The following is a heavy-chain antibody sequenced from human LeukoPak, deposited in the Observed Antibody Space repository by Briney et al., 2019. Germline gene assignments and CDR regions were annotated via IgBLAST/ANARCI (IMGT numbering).Heavy chain of an antibody. V-gene: IGHV1-69*04. D-gene: IGHD6-13*01. CDR3: ARGTRYSSSWYGGGLDY. CDR1: GYTFTDYD. Sequence: EASVKVSCKTSGYTFTDYDMNWVRQAPGQGLEWMGRIIPILGIANYAQKFQGRVTITADKSTSTAYMELSSLRSEDTAVYYCARGTRYSSSWYGGGLDYWGQGTLVTVSS. J-gene: IGHJ4*02. CDR2: IIPILGIA.